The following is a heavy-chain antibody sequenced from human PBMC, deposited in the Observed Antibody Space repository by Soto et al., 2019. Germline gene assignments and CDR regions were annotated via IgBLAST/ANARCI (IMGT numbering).Heavy chain of an antibody. D-gene: IGHD6-6*01. Sequence: GGSLRLSCAASGFTFGTYAMSWVRQAPGKGLEWVSAISASGDATYYADSVKGRFTISRDNSKNTLYLHMNSLRAEDTALYYCAKGANIVARPTRQAFDSWGQGTLVTVSS. CDR3: AKGANIVARPTRQAFDS. J-gene: IGHJ5*01. CDR2: ISASGDAT. CDR1: GFTFGTYA. V-gene: IGHV3-23*01.